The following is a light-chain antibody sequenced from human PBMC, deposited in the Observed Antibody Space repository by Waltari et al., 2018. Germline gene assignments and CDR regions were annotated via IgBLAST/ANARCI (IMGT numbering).Light chain of an antibody. CDR2: DVT. Sequence: QSALTQPASVSGSPGQSITISCAGTSSDVGGYDYVSWYQQHPDKVPKLMIYDVTKRPSGVSNRFSGSKSGNTASLTISGLQAEDEADYYCSSYTSSSTFVVFGGGTKLTVL. CDR3: SSYTSSSTFVV. V-gene: IGLV2-14*03. CDR1: SSDVGGYDY. J-gene: IGLJ2*01.